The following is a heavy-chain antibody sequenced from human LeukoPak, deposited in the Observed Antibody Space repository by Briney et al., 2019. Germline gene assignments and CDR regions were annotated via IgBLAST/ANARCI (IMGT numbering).Heavy chain of an antibody. D-gene: IGHD3-10*01. CDR1: GLTSSSYW. Sequence: GGSLRLSCAASGLTSSSYWMSWVRQAPGKGLEWVANIKQEGSEKYYVDSVKGGFTISRDNAKNSLYLQMSSLRAEDTAVYYCAREGLYYDGSGSYADYWGQGTLVTVSS. CDR3: AREGLYYDGSGSYADY. CDR2: IKQEGSEK. V-gene: IGHV3-7*01. J-gene: IGHJ4*02.